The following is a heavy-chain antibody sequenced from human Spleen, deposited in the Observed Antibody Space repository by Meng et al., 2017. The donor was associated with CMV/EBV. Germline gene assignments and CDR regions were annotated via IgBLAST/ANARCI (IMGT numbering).Heavy chain of an antibody. CDR3: ARYQVRNYYYYGMDV. D-gene: IGHD2-2*01. V-gene: IGHV4-59*01. J-gene: IGHJ6*02. CDR2: IYYSGST. CDR1: GGSISNYY. Sequence: GSLRLSCTVSGGSISNYYWSWIRQPPGKGLEWIGYIYYSGSTNYNPSLKSRVTISVDTSKNQFSLKLSSVTAADTAVYYCARYQVRNYYYYGMDVWGQGTTVTVSS.